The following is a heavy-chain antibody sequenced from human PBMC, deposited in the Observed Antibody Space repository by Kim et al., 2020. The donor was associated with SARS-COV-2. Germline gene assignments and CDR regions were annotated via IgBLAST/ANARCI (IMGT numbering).Heavy chain of an antibody. CDR1: GGSISSYY. CDR3: ARHAPYHYDSSGYYPFDY. D-gene: IGHD3-22*01. J-gene: IGHJ4*02. V-gene: IGHV4-59*08. Sequence: SETLPLTCTVSGGSISSYYWSWIRQPPGKGLEWIGYIYYSGSTNYNPSLKSRVTISVDTSKNQFSLKLSSVTAADTAVYYCARHAPYHYDSSGYYPFDYWGQGTLVTVSS. CDR2: IYYSGST.